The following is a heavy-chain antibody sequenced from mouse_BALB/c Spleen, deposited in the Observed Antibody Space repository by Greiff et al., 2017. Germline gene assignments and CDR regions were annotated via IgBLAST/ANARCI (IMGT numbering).Heavy chain of an antibody. J-gene: IGHJ3*01. Sequence: DVKLVESGGDLVKPGGSLKLSCAASGFTFSSYGMSWVRQTPDKRLEWVATISSGGSYTYYPDSVKGRFTIYRDNAKNTLYLQMSSLKSEDTAMYYCARGTGFAYWGQGTLVTVSA. CDR2: ISSGGSYT. CDR3: ARGTGFAY. D-gene: IGHD3-3*01. CDR1: GFTFSSYG. V-gene: IGHV5-6*02.